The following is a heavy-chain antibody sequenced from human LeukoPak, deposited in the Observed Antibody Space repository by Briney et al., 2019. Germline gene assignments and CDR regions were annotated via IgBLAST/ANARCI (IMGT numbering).Heavy chain of an antibody. CDR3: ARNVTAGSFDY. V-gene: IGHV4-38-2*01. CDR1: GSSITNDYF. D-gene: IGHD1-1*01. Sequence: SETLSLTCAVSGSSITNDYFWGWIRQPPGKGLEWIATIYHSWGIYFNPSLKSRVSISLDASKNQFSLKLTSLTAADTAIYYCARNVTAGSFDYWGQGILVTVSS. CDR2: IYHSWGI. J-gene: IGHJ4*02.